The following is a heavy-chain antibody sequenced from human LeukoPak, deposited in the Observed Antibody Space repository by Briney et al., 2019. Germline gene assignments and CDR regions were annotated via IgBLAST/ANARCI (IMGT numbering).Heavy chain of an antibody. D-gene: IGHD3-22*01. CDR2: IYFNGNT. Sequence: SQTLSLTCTVSGGSISSGNYYWSWIRQPPGKGLEWIGYIYFNGNTYYNPSLTSRVTMSVDTSTNQFSLKLSSVTAADTAVYYCARILLDYFDSNGYPDYWGQGTLVTVSS. V-gene: IGHV4-30-4*01. CDR1: GGSISSGNYY. CDR3: ARILLDYFDSNGYPDY. J-gene: IGHJ4*02.